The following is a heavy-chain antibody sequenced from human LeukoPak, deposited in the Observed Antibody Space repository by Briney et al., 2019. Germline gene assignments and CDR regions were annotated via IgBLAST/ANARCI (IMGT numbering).Heavy chain of an antibody. Sequence: ASVKVSCTASGYTFTSDGISWVRQAPGQGLEWMGWISAYNGNTNYAQKLQGRVTMTTDTSTSTAYMDLRSLRSHDTAVYYCARGGTITIFGVVRPNYFDYWGQGTLVTVSS. D-gene: IGHD3-3*01. CDR3: ARGGTITIFGVVRPNYFDY. CDR1: GYTFTSDG. J-gene: IGHJ4*02. CDR2: ISAYNGNT. V-gene: IGHV1-18*01.